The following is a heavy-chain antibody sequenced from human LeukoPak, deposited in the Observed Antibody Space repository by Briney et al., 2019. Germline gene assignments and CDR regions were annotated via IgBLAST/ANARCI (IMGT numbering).Heavy chain of an antibody. D-gene: IGHD6-19*01. J-gene: IGHJ4*02. CDR2: ITWDGGSA. V-gene: IGHV3-43*01. CDR1: GLKFEEYT. CDR3: AKDLGGTGWGYYFDY. Sequence: GGSLRLSCEASGLKFEEYTMSWIRQAPGKGLEWVSLITWDGGSAIYADSVKGRFTTSRDNSKKSLFLQMDSLRTEDTAFYYCAKDLGGTGWGYYFDYWGQGTLVTVSS.